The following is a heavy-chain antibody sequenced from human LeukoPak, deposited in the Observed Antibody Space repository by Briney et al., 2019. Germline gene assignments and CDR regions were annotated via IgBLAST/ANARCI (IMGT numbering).Heavy chain of an antibody. V-gene: IGHV3-23*01. Sequence: GGSLRLSCAASGFTFSIYAMHWVRQAPGKGLEWVSTITATTSSTSYADSVKGRFTISRDNSKRTLYLQMNRLRAEDTAMYYRAKDPNCDYVGAFDFWGQGTLVTVSS. D-gene: IGHD4-23*01. CDR1: GFTFSIYA. CDR3: AKDPNCDYVGAFDF. CDR2: ITATTSST. J-gene: IGHJ3*01.